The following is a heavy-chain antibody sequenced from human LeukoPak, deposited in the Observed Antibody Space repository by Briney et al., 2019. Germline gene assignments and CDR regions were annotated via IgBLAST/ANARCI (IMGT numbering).Heavy chain of an antibody. CDR1: GYTFSNYP. CDR3: ATGCFVGVLHGASDI. J-gene: IGHJ3*02. Sequence: GGSLRLSCVASGYTFSNYPTHWVRQAPGEGLEWVAVISPDGSDNYYADSVKGRFTISRDNSQNTVHLQMNSLGPGDTAVYYCATGCFVGVLHGASDIWGQGTMVTVSS. CDR2: ISPDGSDN. V-gene: IGHV3-30*01. D-gene: IGHD3-16*01.